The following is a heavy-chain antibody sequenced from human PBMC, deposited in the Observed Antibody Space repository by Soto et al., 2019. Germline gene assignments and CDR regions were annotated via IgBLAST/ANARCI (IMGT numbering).Heavy chain of an antibody. Sequence: ASVKVSCKASGYTFTSYYMHWVRQAPGQGLEWMGIINPSGGSTSYAQKFQGRVTMTRDTSTSTVYMELSSLRSEDTAVYYCARDVTPRGYYYYYGMDVWGQGTTVTVSS. V-gene: IGHV1-46*01. CDR3: ARDVTPRGYYYYYGMDV. CDR1: GYTFTSYY. CDR2: INPSGGST. J-gene: IGHJ6*02. D-gene: IGHD3-10*01.